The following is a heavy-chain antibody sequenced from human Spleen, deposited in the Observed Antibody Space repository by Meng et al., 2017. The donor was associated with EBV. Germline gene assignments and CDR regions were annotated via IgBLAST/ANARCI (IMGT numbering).Heavy chain of an antibody. Sequence: QGQLVESGGEVKKPGAAVKVSCKTSGYTFSGYYIHWVRQAPGHGLEWMGRINPRSGGTNYAQKFQGRVTMTRDTSITTAYMDLSRLRSDDTAVYFCVRDTAMVNWLEFWGRGTLVTVSS. CDR3: VRDTAMVNWLEF. CDR2: INPRSGGT. D-gene: IGHD5-18*01. J-gene: IGHJ5*01. CDR1: GYTFSGYY. V-gene: IGHV1-2*06.